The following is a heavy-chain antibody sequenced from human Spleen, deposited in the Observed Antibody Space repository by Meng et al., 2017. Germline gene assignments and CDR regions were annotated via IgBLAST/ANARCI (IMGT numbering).Heavy chain of an antibody. CDR1: GGSISSGGYY. CDR3: ARGVCSSSCYFHNWFDP. J-gene: IGHJ5*02. CDR2: IYYSGST. Sequence: QGPLQESGPGLVKPSQTLSLTCTVSGGSISSGGYYWSWIRQHPGKGLEWIGYIYYSGSTYYNPSLKSRVTISVDTSKNQFSLKLSSVTAADTAVYYCARGVCSSSCYFHNWFDPWGQGTLVTVSS. V-gene: IGHV4-31*03. D-gene: IGHD6-13*01.